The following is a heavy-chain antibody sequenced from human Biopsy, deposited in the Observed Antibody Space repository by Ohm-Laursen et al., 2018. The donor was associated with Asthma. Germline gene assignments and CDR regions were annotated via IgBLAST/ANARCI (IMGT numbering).Heavy chain of an antibody. CDR2: ISYGGNHK. CDR3: ARQSGQDFPDTSAFDI. CDR1: GFMFRSFG. J-gene: IGHJ3*02. D-gene: IGHD3-22*01. V-gene: IGHV3-30*03. Sequence: SLRLSCSTSGFMFRSFGMHWVRQAPGKGLEWVAVISYGGNHKFYEDSVKGRFTTSRDNSRNRLYLQINRLTVEDSALYFCARQSGQDFPDTSAFDIWGQGTKVAVSS.